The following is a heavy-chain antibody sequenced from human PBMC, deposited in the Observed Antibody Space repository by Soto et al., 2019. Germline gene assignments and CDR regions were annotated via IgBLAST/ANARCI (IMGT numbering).Heavy chain of an antibody. CDR1: GFTFSSYW. CDR2: INSDGSST. J-gene: IGHJ4*02. V-gene: IGHV3-74*01. CDR3: ARVGYSSSWENFDY. D-gene: IGHD6-13*01. Sequence: GGSLRLSCAASGFTFSSYWMHWVRQAPGKGLVWVSRINSDGSSTSYADSVKGRFTISRDNAKNTLYLQMNSLRAEDTAVYYCARVGYSSSWENFDYWGQGTLVTVSS.